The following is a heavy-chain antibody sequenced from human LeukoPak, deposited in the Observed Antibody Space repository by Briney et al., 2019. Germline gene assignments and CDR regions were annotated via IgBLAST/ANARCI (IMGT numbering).Heavy chain of an antibody. D-gene: IGHD5-24*01. CDR2: IYHSGST. V-gene: IGHV4-30-2*01. J-gene: IGHJ4*02. CDR3: ASRRDGYNYYFDY. Sequence: PSETLSLTCAVSGGSISSGGYSWGWIRQPPGKGLEWIGYIYHSGSTYYNPSLKSRVTISVDRSKNQFSLKLSSVTAADTAVYYCASRRDGYNYYFDYWGQGTLVTVSS. CDR1: GGSISSGGYS.